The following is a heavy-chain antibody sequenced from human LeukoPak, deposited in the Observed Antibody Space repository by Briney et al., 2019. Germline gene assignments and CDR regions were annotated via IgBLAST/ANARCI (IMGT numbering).Heavy chain of an antibody. CDR2: ISWNSGSI. D-gene: IGHD3-10*01. V-gene: IGHV3-9*01. CDR1: GFTFDDYA. Sequence: GRSLSRSCAAYGFTFDDYAMHWVRQAQGKGLKWVSGISWNSGSIGYADSVKGRFTISRDNAKTSLYLQMNSLRAEDTALYYCAKSRLWFGRLGDYGMDVWGQGTTVTVSS. CDR3: AKSRLWFGRLGDYGMDV. J-gene: IGHJ6*02.